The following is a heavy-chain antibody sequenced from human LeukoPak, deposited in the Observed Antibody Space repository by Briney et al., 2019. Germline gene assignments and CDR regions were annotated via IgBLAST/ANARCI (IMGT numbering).Heavy chain of an antibody. D-gene: IGHD6-13*01. J-gene: IGHJ5*02. Sequence: GGSLRLSCAASGFTFSSYAMSWVRQAPGKGLEWVSAISGSGGSTYYADSVKGWFTISRDNSKNTLYLQMNGLRAEDTAVYYCAKDPAAGILPNWFDPWGQGTLVTVSS. V-gene: IGHV3-23*01. CDR1: GFTFSSYA. CDR3: AKDPAAGILPNWFDP. CDR2: ISGSGGST.